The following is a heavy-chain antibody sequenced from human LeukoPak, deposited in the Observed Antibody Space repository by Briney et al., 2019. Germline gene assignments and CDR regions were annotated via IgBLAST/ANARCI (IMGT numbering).Heavy chain of an antibody. CDR1: GFTFSSYG. V-gene: IGHV3-30*18. CDR3: AKRYSSGWRDAFDT. D-gene: IGHD6-19*01. Sequence: PGGSLRLSCAASGFTFSSYGMHWVRQAPGKGLEWVAVISYDGSNKYYADSVKGRFTISRDNSKNTLYLQMNSLRAEDTAVYYCAKRYSSGWRDAFDTWGQGTMVTVSS. J-gene: IGHJ3*02. CDR2: ISYDGSNK.